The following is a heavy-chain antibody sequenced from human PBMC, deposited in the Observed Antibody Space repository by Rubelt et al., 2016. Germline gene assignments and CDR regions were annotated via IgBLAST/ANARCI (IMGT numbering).Heavy chain of an antibody. CDR1: GFTVSSNY. Sequence: EVQLVESGGGLVQPGGSLRLSCAASGFTVSSNYMSWVRQAPGKGLEWVSVIYSGGSTYYADSVKGRFTISRDNSKNTRYLQMNSLRAEDTAVYYCARLYGGNSDTDYWGQGTLVTVSS. CDR2: IYSGGST. V-gene: IGHV3-66*01. D-gene: IGHD4-23*01. J-gene: IGHJ4*02. CDR3: ARLYGGNSDTDY.